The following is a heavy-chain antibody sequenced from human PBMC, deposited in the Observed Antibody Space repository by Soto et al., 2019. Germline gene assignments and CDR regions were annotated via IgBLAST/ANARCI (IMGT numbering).Heavy chain of an antibody. CDR1: GGSRSKFY. Sequence: SETLSHRCSVSGGSRSKFYGSWIRKKAGKGLEWMGRVYATGTSDYNPSLRSRIAMSVDISKKTFSLRLRSVTAADTGVYYCVRDGSKTLRDCFDPWGQGILVTVSS. J-gene: IGHJ5*02. CDR2: VYATGTS. D-gene: IGHD4-17*01. V-gene: IGHV4-4*07. CDR3: VRDGSKTLRDCFDP.